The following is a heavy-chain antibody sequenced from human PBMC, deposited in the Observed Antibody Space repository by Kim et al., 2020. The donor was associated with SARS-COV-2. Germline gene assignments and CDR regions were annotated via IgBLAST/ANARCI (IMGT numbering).Heavy chain of an antibody. CDR2: IKHDGSVK. V-gene: IGHV3-7*01. Sequence: GGSLRLSCAVSGLTFRNYWMSWVRQAPGKGLEWVANIKHDGSVKHYVDSVKGRFTISRDNARDTLYLQMNDLRVEDTAVYYCARDPSSLDRSDYWGQGTL. D-gene: IGHD6-6*01. CDR3: ARDPSSLDRSDY. J-gene: IGHJ4*02. CDR1: GLTFRNYW.